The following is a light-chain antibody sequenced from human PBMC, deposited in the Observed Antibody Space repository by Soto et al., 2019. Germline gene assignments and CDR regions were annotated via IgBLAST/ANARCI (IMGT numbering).Light chain of an antibody. J-gene: IGLJ1*01. V-gene: IGLV2-14*01. CDR1: SSDVGGYNY. CDR3: CSHTWSSTHV. CDR2: EVN. Sequence: QAALTEPASVCWSLGQSITISCTGTSSDVGGYNYVSWYQQHPAKAAKLLIYEVNNRPSGVSNRFSGSKSGNTASLTISGLQAEDEADYYCCSHTWSSTHVFGTGTKVTVL.